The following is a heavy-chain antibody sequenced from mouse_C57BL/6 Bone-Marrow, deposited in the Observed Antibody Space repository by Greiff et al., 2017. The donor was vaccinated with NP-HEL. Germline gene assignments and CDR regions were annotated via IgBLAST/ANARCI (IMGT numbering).Heavy chain of an antibody. D-gene: IGHD2-3*01. V-gene: IGHV1-52*01. Sequence: VQLQQPGAELVRPGSSVKLSCKASGYTFTSYWMHWVKQRPIQGLEWIGNIDPSDSETHSHQKFKDKATLTVDKSSSTDYMQSSSLTSEDSAVYYCARSLYDGYFDYWGQGTTLTVSS. CDR3: ARSLYDGYFDY. CDR1: GYTFTSYW. CDR2: IDPSDSET. J-gene: IGHJ2*01.